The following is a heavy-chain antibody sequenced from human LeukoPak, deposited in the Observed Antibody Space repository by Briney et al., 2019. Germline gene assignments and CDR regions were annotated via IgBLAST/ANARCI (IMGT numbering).Heavy chain of an antibody. CDR2: ISGSGGST. CDR3: AKDQPVGYCSSTSCYIDY. J-gene: IGHJ4*02. Sequence: GGSLRLSCAASGCTFSSYAMSGVRQAPGKGLEWVSAISGSGGSTYYADSVKGRFTISRDNSKNTLYLQMNSLRAEDTAVYYCAKDQPVGYCSSTSCYIDYWGQGTLVTVSS. V-gene: IGHV3-23*01. CDR1: GCTFSSYA. D-gene: IGHD2-2*02.